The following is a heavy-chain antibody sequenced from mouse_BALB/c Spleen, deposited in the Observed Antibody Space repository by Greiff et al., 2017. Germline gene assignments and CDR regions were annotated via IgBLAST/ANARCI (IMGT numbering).Heavy chain of an antibody. CDR1: GYAFSSYW. CDR3: ASSLYYGSSYYAMDY. V-gene: IGHV1-80*01. CDR2: IYPGDGDT. D-gene: IGHD1-1*01. Sequence: QVQLQQSGAELVRPGSSVKISCKASGYAFSSYWMNWVKQRPGQGLEWIGQIYPGDGDTNYNGKFKGKATLTADKSSSTAYMQLSSLTSEDSAVYFCASSLYYGSSYYAMDYWGQGTSVTVSA. J-gene: IGHJ4*01.